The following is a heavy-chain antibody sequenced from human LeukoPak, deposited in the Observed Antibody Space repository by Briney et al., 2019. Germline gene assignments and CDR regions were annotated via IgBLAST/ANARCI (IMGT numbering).Heavy chain of an antibody. CDR2: ISYDGSNK. Sequence: GGSLRLSCAASGFTFSSYGMHWVRQAPGKGLEWVAVISYDGSNKYYADSVKGRFTISRDNSKNTLYLQMNSLRAEDTAVYYCQLYYYGSGSYYNPDALDIWGQGTMVTVSS. V-gene: IGHV3-30*03. D-gene: IGHD3-10*01. CDR3: QLYYYGSGSYYNPDALDI. J-gene: IGHJ3*02. CDR1: GFTFSSYG.